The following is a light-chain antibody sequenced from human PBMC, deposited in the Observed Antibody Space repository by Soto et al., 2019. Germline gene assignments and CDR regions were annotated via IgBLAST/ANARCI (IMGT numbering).Light chain of an antibody. CDR1: QSVLYSSNNKNY. J-gene: IGKJ2*01. CDR3: LQHNSYPYT. V-gene: IGKV4-1*01. Sequence: DIVMTQSPDSLAVSLGERATINCKSSQSVLYSSNNKNYLAWYQQKPGQPPKLLIYWASTRESGVPDRFSGSGSGTEFTLTISSLQPEDFATYYCLQHNSYPYTFGQGTKLEIK. CDR2: WAS.